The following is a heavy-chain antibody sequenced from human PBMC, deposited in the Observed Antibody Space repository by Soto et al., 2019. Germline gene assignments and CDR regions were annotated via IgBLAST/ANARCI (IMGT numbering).Heavy chain of an antibody. CDR3: ARDHITLVRGVIGYYGMDV. D-gene: IGHD3-10*01. J-gene: IGHJ6*02. CDR2: IYYTGST. V-gene: IGHV4-59*01. Sequence: QVQLQESGPGLVKPSETLSLTCTVSGGSISSYYWSWIRQPPEKGLEWIGYIYYTGSTNYNPSLTSRVTISVDTSKNQFFLKLTSVTAADTAVYYCARDHITLVRGVIGYYGMDVWGQGTTVTVSS. CDR1: GGSISSYY.